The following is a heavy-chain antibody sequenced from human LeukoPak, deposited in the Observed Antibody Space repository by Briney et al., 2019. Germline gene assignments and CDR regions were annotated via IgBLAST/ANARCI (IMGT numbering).Heavy chain of an antibody. J-gene: IGHJ4*02. D-gene: IGHD5-18*01. CDR3: ARDLGYGYDY. V-gene: IGHV3-74*01. Sequence: VGSLRLSCAASGFTFSSHWMHWVRQAPGKGLVWVSRINSDGSGSTYADSVKGRFTISRDNAKNTLNLQMNSLRAEDTAVYYCARDLGYGYDYWGQGTLVTVSS. CDR2: INSDGSGS. CDR1: GFTFSSHW.